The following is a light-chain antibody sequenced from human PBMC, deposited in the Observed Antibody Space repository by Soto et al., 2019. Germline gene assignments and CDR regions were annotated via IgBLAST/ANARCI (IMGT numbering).Light chain of an antibody. CDR2: GAS. J-gene: IGKJ5*01. V-gene: IGKV3-20*01. Sequence: IVLTHSPATLSFSPRQRATLSCRASQSVSRYLAWYQQKPGQAPRLLIYGASSRATGIPDRFSGSGSGTDFTLTISRLEPEDFAVYYCQQHGSSLITFGQGTRLEIK. CDR1: QSVSRY. CDR3: QQHGSSLIT.